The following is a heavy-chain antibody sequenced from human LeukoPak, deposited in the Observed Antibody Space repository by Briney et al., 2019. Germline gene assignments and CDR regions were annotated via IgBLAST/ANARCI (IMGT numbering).Heavy chain of an antibody. CDR2: IWYDGSNK. V-gene: IGHV3-33*01. Sequence: PGRSLRLSCAASGFTFSSFGMHWVRQAPGEGLEWVAIIWYDGSNKYYADSVKGRFTISRDNSKNTLYLQMNSLRAEDTAVYYCASTAELSYYDFWSGSVPLDYWGQGTLVTVSS. CDR3: ASTAELSYYDFWSGSVPLDY. CDR1: GFTFSSFG. D-gene: IGHD3-3*01. J-gene: IGHJ4*02.